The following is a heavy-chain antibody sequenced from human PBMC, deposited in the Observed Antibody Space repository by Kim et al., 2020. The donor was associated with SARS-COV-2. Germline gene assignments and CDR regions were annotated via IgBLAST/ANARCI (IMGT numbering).Heavy chain of an antibody. CDR3: EASDY. V-gene: IGHV3-23*01. Sequence: SDSVVRPHYADSVRGRFTISRDNSKRTLFLQMNSLRAEDTAVYYCEASDYWGQGSLVTVSS. J-gene: IGHJ4*02. CDR2: SDSVVRP.